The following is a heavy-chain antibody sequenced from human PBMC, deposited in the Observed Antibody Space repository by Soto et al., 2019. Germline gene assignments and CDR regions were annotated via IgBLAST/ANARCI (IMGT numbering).Heavy chain of an antibody. V-gene: IGHV4-61*01. CDR1: GGSVSIGTYY. J-gene: IGHJ3*01. Sequence: QLQLQESGPGLVKPSETLSLTCTVSGGSVSIGTYYWSWIRQPPGKELEWIGYIYYTGSTKYNPSLKSRVTISVDTSKNQFSLKLRSVTAADTAVYYCASLESSRYYLPDGFDFWGQGTMVTVSS. CDR3: ASLESSRYYLPDGFDF. D-gene: IGHD3-22*01. CDR2: IYYTGST.